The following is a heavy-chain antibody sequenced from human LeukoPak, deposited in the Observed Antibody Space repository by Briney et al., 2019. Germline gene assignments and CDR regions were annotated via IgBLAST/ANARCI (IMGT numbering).Heavy chain of an antibody. Sequence: SQTLSLTCTVSGGSISSGGYYWSSIRQHPGKGLEWIGYIYYSGSTYYNPSLKSRVTISVDTSKNQFSLKLSSVTAADTAVYYCARYYYDSSGYYDYWGQGTLVTVSS. CDR2: IYYSGST. D-gene: IGHD3-22*01. V-gene: IGHV4-31*03. CDR1: GGSISSGGYY. CDR3: ARYYYDSSGYYDY. J-gene: IGHJ4*02.